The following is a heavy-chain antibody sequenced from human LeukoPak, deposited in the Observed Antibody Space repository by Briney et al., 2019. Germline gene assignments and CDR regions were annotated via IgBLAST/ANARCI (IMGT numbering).Heavy chain of an antibody. CDR1: GFTVSSNY. Sequence: GGSLRLSCAASGFTVSSNYMSWVRQAPGKGLEWVAIISYNGSNKYYADSVKGRFTISRDNSKNTLYLQMHSLRTEDTAVYYCAKIAAADEFDYWGQGTLVAVSS. D-gene: IGHD6-13*01. CDR2: ISYNGSNK. J-gene: IGHJ4*02. V-gene: IGHV3-30*18. CDR3: AKIAAADEFDY.